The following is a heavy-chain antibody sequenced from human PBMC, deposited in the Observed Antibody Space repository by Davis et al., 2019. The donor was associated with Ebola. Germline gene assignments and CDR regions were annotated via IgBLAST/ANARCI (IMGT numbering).Heavy chain of an antibody. CDR1: GYTFTNYG. CDR2: IYPYNGNT. CDR3: ARDTWGMEKDS. D-gene: IGHD3-16*01. Sequence: ASVKVSCKASGYTFTNYGITWVRQAPGQGLEWMGWIYPYNGNTHYAQKLQGRVSMTADTSTSTAYVELRSLRSDDTAVYYCARDTWGMEKDSWGQGTLVTISS. J-gene: IGHJ4*02. V-gene: IGHV1-18*04.